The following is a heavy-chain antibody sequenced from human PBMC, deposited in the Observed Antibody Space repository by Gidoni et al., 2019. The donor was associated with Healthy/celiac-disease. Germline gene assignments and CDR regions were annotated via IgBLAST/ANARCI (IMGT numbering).Heavy chain of an antibody. J-gene: IGHJ4*02. V-gene: IGHV5-51*01. CDR2: IYPGDSDT. Sequence: EVQLVQSGAEGEKPGESLKISCKGSGYRFTSYWIGWVRKMPGKGLEWMGLIYPGDSDTRYSPSFQGQVPISADKSISTAYLQWSSLQSSDTAMYYCARQRGDYGDYADYWGQGTLVTVSS. D-gene: IGHD4-17*01. CDR1: GYRFTSYW. CDR3: ARQRGDYGDYADY.